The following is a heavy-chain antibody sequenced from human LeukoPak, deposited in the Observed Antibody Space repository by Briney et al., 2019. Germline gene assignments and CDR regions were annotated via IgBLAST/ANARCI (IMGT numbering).Heavy chain of an antibody. Sequence: TSETLSLTCAVSGGSISSSNWWSWVRQPPGKGLEWIGEIYHSGSTNYNPPLKSRVTISVDKSKNQFSLKLSSVTAADTAVYYCARESGCSSTSCSKSGFDYWGQGTLVTVSS. CDR3: ARESGCSSTSCSKSGFDY. CDR1: GGSISSSNW. V-gene: IGHV4-4*02. CDR2: IYHSGST. D-gene: IGHD2-2*01. J-gene: IGHJ4*02.